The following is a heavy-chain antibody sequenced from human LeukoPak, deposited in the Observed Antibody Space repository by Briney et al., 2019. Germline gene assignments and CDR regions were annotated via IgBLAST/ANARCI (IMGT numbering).Heavy chain of an antibody. V-gene: IGHV3-64*01. D-gene: IGHD3-16*01. Sequence: GSLRLSCAASGFTFSSYAMHWVRQAPGKGLEYVSAISSNGGSTYYANSVKGRFTISRDNSKNTLYLQMGSLRAEDMAVYYCARDSGFMWFDPWGQGTLVTVSS. CDR3: ARDSGFMWFDP. CDR1: GFTFSSYA. J-gene: IGHJ5*02. CDR2: ISSNGGST.